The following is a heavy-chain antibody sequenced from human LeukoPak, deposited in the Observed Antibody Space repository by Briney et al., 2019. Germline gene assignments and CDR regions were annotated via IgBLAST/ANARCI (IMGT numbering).Heavy chain of an antibody. Sequence: GGSLRLSCAASGFTFSDYYMSWIRQAPGKGLEWVSYISSSGSTIYYADSVKGRFTISRDNAKNSLYLQMNSLRAEDTAVYYCARDREDGYISNTFDPWGQGTLVTVSS. D-gene: IGHD5-24*01. CDR2: ISSSGSTI. CDR1: GFTFSDYY. CDR3: ARDREDGYISNTFDP. V-gene: IGHV3-11*04. J-gene: IGHJ5*02.